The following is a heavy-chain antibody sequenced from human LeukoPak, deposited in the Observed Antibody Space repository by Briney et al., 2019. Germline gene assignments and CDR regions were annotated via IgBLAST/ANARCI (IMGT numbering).Heavy chain of an antibody. CDR2: GST. CDR3: ATYSSLILQPQY. J-gene: IGHJ4*02. Sequence: SETLSLTCSVSGASIGSYYWSWIRQPPGKGLEWIGGSTNYNPSLKSRVTISVDTSKNQFSLKLTSVTAADTAVYYCATYSSLILQPQYWGQRTLVTVSS. D-gene: IGHD2-15*01. CDR1: GASIGSYY. V-gene: IGHV4-59*01.